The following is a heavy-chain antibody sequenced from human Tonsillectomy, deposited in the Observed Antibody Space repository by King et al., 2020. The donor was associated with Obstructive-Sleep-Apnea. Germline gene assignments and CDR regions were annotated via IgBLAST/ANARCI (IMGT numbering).Heavy chain of an antibody. Sequence: VQLVESGGGLVQPGGSLRLSCSASGFTFSSYAMHWVRQAPGKGLEYVSAISSNGCSTYYADSVKGRFTISRDNSKNTLYLQMSSLRAEDTAVYYCVKTRAKYSSSPQGDYWGQGTLVTVSS. V-gene: IGHV3-64D*06. CDR3: VKTRAKYSSSPQGDY. J-gene: IGHJ4*02. CDR1: GFTFSSYA. CDR2: ISSNGCST. D-gene: IGHD6-6*01.